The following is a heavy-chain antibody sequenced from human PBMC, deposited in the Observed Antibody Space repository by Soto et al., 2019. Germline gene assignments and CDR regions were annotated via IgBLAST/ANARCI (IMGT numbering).Heavy chain of an antibody. CDR2: ISSSSSYI. Sequence: LRLSCAASGFTSSSYSMNWVRQAPGKGLEWVSSISSSSSYIYYADSVKGRFTISRDNAKNSLYLQMNSLRAEDTAVYYCARDWGSGWHYGMDVWGQGTTVTVSS. V-gene: IGHV3-21*01. CDR1: GFTSSSYS. J-gene: IGHJ6*02. D-gene: IGHD6-19*01. CDR3: ARDWGSGWHYGMDV.